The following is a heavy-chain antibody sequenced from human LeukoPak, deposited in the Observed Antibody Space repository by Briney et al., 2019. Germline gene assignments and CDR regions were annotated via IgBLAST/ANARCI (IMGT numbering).Heavy chain of an antibody. J-gene: IGHJ4*02. D-gene: IGHD3-16*01. CDR3: AKDYAVGSIDY. Sequence: GGSLRLSCAASGFTFSSYGMHWVRQAPGKGLEWVAVISYDGSNKYYADSVKGRFTISRDNSKNTVFLQMNSLRAEDSAVYYCAKDYAVGSIDYWGQGTLVTVSS. CDR2: ISYDGSNK. V-gene: IGHV3-30*18. CDR1: GFTFSSYG.